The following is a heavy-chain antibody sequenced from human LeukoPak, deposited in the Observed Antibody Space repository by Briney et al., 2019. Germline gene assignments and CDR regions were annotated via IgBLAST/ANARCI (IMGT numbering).Heavy chain of an antibody. D-gene: IGHD6-19*01. Sequence: GGSLRLSCVASGFTFSTSIMHWVRQAPGKGLEYVSVITGNGDIIAYADSVKGRFTISRDNSKNTLYLQMGSLRPEDMAVYYCARGVYSSGRADVFGIWGQGTKVIVSS. CDR2: ITGNGDII. J-gene: IGHJ3*02. CDR1: GFTFSTSI. V-gene: IGHV3-64*02. CDR3: ARGVYSSGRADVFGI.